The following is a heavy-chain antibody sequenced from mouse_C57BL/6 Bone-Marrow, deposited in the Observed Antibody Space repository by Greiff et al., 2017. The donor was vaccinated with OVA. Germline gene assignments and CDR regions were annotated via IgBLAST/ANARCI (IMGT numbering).Heavy chain of an antibody. CDR1: GFNIKDDY. CDR2: IDPENGDT. Sequence: VQLQQSGAELVRPGASVKLSCTASGFNIKDDYMHWVKQRPEQGLEWIGWIDPENGDTEAASKFQGKATITADTSSNTAYLQLSSLTSEDTAVYYCTNGDYGYDFDYWGQGTTLTVSS. J-gene: IGHJ2*01. CDR3: TNGDYGYDFDY. V-gene: IGHV14-4*01. D-gene: IGHD2-2*01.